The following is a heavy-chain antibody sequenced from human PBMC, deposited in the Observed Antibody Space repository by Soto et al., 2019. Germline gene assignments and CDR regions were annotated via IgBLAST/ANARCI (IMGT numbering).Heavy chain of an antibody. Sequence: GGSLRLSCAASGFTFSSYGMHWVRQAPGKGLEWVAVIWYDGSNKYYADSVKGRFTISRDNSKNTLYLQMNSLRAEDTAVYYCARDWFEPREARGMDVWGQGTTVTVSS. D-gene: IGHD1-26*01. CDR2: IWYDGSNK. V-gene: IGHV3-33*01. J-gene: IGHJ6*02. CDR1: GFTFSSYG. CDR3: ARDWFEPREARGMDV.